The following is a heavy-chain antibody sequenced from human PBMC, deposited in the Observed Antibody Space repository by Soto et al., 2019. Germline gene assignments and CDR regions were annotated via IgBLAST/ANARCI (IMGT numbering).Heavy chain of an antibody. CDR1: GGFIRSTSYY. CDR2: IYYSGST. D-gene: IGHD3-22*01. CDR3: MLGSGWKDFDY. J-gene: IGHJ4*02. V-gene: IGHV4-39*01. Sequence: SETLSPTCTGSGGFIRSTSYYWGWIRQPPGKGLEWIGNIYYSGSTYYNPSLKSRVTISVDTSKNQFSLKLSSVTAADTAVYYCMLGSGWKDFDYWGQGTLVTVS.